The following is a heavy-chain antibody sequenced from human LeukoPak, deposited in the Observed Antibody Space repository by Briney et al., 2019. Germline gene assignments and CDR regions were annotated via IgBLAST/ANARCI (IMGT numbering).Heavy chain of an antibody. CDR1: GFTFSSYA. CDR2: ISGSGGST. D-gene: IGHD3-22*01. V-gene: IGHV3-23*01. J-gene: IGHJ4*02. CDR3: ARDGDYYDTGGYSSFFDS. Sequence: GGSLRLSCAASGFTFSSYAMSWVRQAPGKGLEWVSAISGSGGSTYYADSVKGRFTISRDNSKNTLYLQMNSLRADDTAMYYCARDGDYYDTGGYSSFFDSWGQGTLVTVSS.